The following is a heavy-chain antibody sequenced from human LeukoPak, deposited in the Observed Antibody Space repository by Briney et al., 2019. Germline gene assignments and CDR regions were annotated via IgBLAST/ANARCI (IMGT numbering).Heavy chain of an antibody. J-gene: IGHJ5*02. CDR1: GGSITGTTYY. V-gene: IGHV4-39*01. Sequence: SETLSLTCTVSGGSITGTTYYWAWFRQPPGQGLEWIGSLYPSGSTYYSPSLKSRVSIFLDTSKSQLSLNVRSVTAADTAVYYCARRAGDWAVNWIDPWGQGTLVNVSP. CDR3: ARRAGDWAVNWIDP. CDR2: LYPSGST. D-gene: IGHD2-21*02.